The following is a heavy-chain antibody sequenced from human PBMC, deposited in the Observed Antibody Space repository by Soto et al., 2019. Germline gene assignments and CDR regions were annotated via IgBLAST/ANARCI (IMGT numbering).Heavy chain of an antibody. CDR1: GFTVVSNY. CDR2: IYSGGST. CDR3: ARGTGLWLLTN. J-gene: IGHJ4*02. D-gene: IGHD3-22*01. Sequence: GGSLRLSCAASGFTVVSNYMNWVRQAPGKGLEWASVIYSGGSTYYADSVKGRFTISRDNSKNTLYLQMNSLRAEDTAVYYCARGTGLWLLTNWGQGTLVTVSS. V-gene: IGHV3-53*01.